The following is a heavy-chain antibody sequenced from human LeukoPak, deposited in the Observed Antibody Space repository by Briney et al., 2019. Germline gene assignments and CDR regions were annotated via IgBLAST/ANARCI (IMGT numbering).Heavy chain of an antibody. Sequence: GRSLRLSCAASGFTFSSYGMHWVRQAPGEGLEWVAVISYDGSNKYYADSVKGRFTISRDNSKNTLYLQMNSLRAEDTAVYYCAKDSVSGWPKYYYYYGMDVWGQGTTVTVSS. J-gene: IGHJ6*02. CDR2: ISYDGSNK. D-gene: IGHD6-19*01. CDR3: AKDSVSGWPKYYYYYGMDV. CDR1: GFTFSSYG. V-gene: IGHV3-30*18.